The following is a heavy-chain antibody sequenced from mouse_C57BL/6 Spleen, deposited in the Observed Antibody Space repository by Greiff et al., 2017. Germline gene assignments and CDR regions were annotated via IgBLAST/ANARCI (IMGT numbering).Heavy chain of an antibody. J-gene: IGHJ3*01. CDR2: IWSGGST. V-gene: IGHV2-2*01. CDR1: GFSLTSYG. Sequence: QVQLQQSGPGLVQPSQSLSITCTVSGFSLTSYGVHWVRQSPGKGLEWLGVIWSGGSTDYNAAFISRLSISKDNSKSQVFFKMNSLQADDTAIYYRATNYYRSRYEFAYWGQGTLVTVSA. D-gene: IGHD1-1*01. CDR3: ATNYYRSRYEFAY.